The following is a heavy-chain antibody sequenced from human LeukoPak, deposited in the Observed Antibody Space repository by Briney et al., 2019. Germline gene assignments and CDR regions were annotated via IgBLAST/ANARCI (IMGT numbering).Heavy chain of an antibody. CDR1: GFTFSNAW. Sequence: PGGSLRLSCAASGFTFSNAWMSWVRQAPGKGLEWVCRIKSKTDGGTTDYAAPVKGRFTISRDDSKNTLYLQMNSLKTEDTAVYYCTTVVPAATNYWGQGTLVTVSS. CDR2: IKSKTDGGTT. V-gene: IGHV3-15*01. J-gene: IGHJ4*02. CDR3: TTVVPAATNY. D-gene: IGHD2-2*01.